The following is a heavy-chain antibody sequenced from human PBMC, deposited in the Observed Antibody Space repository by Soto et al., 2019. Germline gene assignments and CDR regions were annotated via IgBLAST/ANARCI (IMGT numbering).Heavy chain of an antibody. V-gene: IGHV3-74*01. Sequence: PGGSLRLSCAASGFTFSNNWMYWVRQAPGKGPVWVSRINSDGSSTYYADSVKGRFTISRDNAKNSLFLQLNSLRAEDTALYYCVRSGDYRSGSYWYFFDYWGQGALVTVSS. J-gene: IGHJ4*02. CDR1: GFTFSNNW. CDR2: INSDGSST. D-gene: IGHD3-10*01. CDR3: VRSGDYRSGSYWYFFDY.